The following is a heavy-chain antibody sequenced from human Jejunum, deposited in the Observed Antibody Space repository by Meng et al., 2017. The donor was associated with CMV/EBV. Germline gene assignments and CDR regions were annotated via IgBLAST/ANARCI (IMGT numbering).Heavy chain of an antibody. V-gene: IGHV4-59*01. Sequence: LTCTVSGGCFSSYYYTWIRQPPWKGLEWIGSVSYTGGINYSPSHKSRVTISIDTSQNQFSLKLRSVTAADTAVYFCARGSYYFDYWGQGTLVTVSS. CDR1: GGCFSSYY. CDR2: VSYTGGI. J-gene: IGHJ4*02. CDR3: ARGSYYFDY.